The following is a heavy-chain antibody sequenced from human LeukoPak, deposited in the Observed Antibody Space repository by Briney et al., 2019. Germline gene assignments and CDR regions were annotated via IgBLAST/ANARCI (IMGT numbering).Heavy chain of an antibody. CDR3: ARLHCSSTSCYPRY. D-gene: IGHD2-2*01. CDR1: GYTFTGYY. Sequence: GASVKVSCKASGYTFTGYYMHWVRQAPGQGLEWMGWINPNSGGTNYAQKFQGRVTMTRDTSISTAYMELSRLRSDDTAVYYCARLHCSSTSCYPRYWGQGTLVTVSS. V-gene: IGHV1-2*02. J-gene: IGHJ4*02. CDR2: INPNSGGT.